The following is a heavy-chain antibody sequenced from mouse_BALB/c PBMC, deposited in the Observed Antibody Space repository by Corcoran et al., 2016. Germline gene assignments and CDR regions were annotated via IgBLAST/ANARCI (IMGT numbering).Heavy chain of an antibody. CDR2: INTYTGEP. J-gene: IGHJ1*01. D-gene: IGHD1-1*01. CDR1: GYTFTNYE. Sequence: QIQLVQSGPELKKPGETVKISCKASGYTFTNYEMNWVKQAPGKGLKWMGWINTYTGEPTYADDFKGRFAFSLETSASTAYLQINNLKNEDTATYFCASYYGSSWYFDVWGAGTTVTVSA. CDR3: ASYYGSSWYFDV. V-gene: IGHV9-3-1*01.